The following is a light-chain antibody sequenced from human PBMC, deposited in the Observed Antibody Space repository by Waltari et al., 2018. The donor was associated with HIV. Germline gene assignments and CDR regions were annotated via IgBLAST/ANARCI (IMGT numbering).Light chain of an antibody. J-gene: IGLJ3*02. V-gene: IGLV3-25*03. CDR1: ALPKKY. Sequence: SYHLTQTPSVSVSPGQTARINCSRGALPKKYSSWYRQQAGQAPLLLIYKDIERPSGIPEGISGSGSGTGVTLTITDVQAEDEGDYFCQSTDHDGTWVFGGGTKLTVL. CDR3: QSTDHDGTWV. CDR2: KDI.